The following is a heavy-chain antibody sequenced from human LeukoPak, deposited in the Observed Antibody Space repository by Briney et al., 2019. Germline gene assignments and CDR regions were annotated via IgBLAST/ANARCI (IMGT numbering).Heavy chain of an antibody. J-gene: IGHJ6*04. Sequence: PGGSLRLSCTASGFTFSSCWMHWVRQAPGKGLVWVSRINSDGSSTSYADSVKGRFTISRDNAKNTLYLQMNSLRAEDTAVYYCARDYCSGGSCYGMDVWGKGTTVTVSS. V-gene: IGHV3-74*01. CDR1: GFTFSSCW. CDR3: ARDYCSGGSCYGMDV. CDR2: INSDGSST. D-gene: IGHD2-15*01.